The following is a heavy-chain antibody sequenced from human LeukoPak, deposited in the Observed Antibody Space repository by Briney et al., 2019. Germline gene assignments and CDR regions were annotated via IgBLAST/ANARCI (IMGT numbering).Heavy chain of an antibody. J-gene: IGHJ3*02. V-gene: IGHV3-30*18. CDR2: ISHDGSNK. CDR3: AKDWYPTPGI. Sequence: PGGSLRLSCAASGFTFDDYGMSWVRQAPGKGLEWVAVISHDGSNKYYVDSVKGRLTISRDNSKNTLYLQMNSLRAEDTAVYYCAKDWYPTPGIWGQGTMVTVSS. CDR1: GFTFDDYG. D-gene: IGHD6-13*01.